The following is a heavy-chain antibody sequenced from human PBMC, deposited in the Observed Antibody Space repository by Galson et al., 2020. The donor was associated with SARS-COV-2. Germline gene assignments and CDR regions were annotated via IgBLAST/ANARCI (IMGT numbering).Heavy chain of an antibody. Sequence: GGFLRLSCAASGFTFNRYGMNWVRQAPGKGLEWVSYISPTSTTVYYRDTVKGRFTISRDNDKNSVFLQMSSLRVDDTAVYFCAREGVHMVTDDWGQGTQVTVSS. CDR2: ISPTSTTV. D-gene: IGHD5-18*01. CDR3: AREGVHMVTDD. V-gene: IGHV3-48*01. J-gene: IGHJ4*02. CDR1: GFTFNRYG.